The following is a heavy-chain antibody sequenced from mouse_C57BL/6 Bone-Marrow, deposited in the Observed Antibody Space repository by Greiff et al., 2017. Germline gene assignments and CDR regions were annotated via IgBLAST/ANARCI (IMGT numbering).Heavy chain of an antibody. J-gene: IGHJ4*01. CDR3: ARVYYYAMDY. Sequence: EVKLVESGGGLVKPGGSLKLSCAASGFTFSSYAMSWVRQTPEKRLEWVATISDGGSYTYYPDNVKGRFTISRDNAKNKLYLQMSHLKSEDTAMYYCARVYYYAMDYWGQGTSVTVSS. CDR2: ISDGGSYT. V-gene: IGHV5-4*03. CDR1: GFTFSSYA.